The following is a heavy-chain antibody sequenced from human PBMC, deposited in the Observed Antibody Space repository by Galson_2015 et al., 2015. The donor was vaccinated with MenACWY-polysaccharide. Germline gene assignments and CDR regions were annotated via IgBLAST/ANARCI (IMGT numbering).Heavy chain of an antibody. Sequence: TLSLTCTVSGASIGSGDDYYWTWIRQRPGKGLEWIGYIYYSGSTYYNPSLKSRVIISQDTSKNQFSLNLSRLRSDDTAVYYCARPLGDGGDYWGRGTLVTVSS. CDR2: IYYSGST. V-gene: IGHV4-31*03. CDR3: ARPLGDGGDY. CDR1: GASIGSGDDYY. J-gene: IGHJ4*02. D-gene: IGHD7-27*01.